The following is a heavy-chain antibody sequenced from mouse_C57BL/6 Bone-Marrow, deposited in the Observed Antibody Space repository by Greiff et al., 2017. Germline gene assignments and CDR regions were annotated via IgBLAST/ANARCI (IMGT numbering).Heavy chain of an antibody. Sequence: VNVVESGAELVKPGASVKISCKASGYAFSSYWMNWVKQRPGKSLEWIGQIYPGDGDTNYNGKFKGKATRTADKSSSTAYMQRSSLTSDDSAVYFCARGAYWGQGTLVTVSA. CDR2: IYPGDGDT. J-gene: IGHJ3*01. CDR3: ARGAY. CDR1: GYAFSSYW. V-gene: IGHV1-80*01.